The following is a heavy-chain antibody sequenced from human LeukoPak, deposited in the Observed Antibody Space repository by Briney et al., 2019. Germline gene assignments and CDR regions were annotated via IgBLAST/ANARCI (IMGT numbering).Heavy chain of an antibody. CDR2: ISSSSSYI. CDR3: AKDRAELRGYMDV. J-gene: IGHJ6*03. V-gene: IGHV3-21*01. CDR1: GFTFSSYS. D-gene: IGHD1-14*01. Sequence: NTGGSLRLSCAASGFTFSSYSMNWVRQAPGKGLEWVSSISSSSSYIYYADSVKGRFTISRDNAKNSLYLQMNSLRAEDTAVYYCAKDRAELRGYMDVWGRRTTVTVSS.